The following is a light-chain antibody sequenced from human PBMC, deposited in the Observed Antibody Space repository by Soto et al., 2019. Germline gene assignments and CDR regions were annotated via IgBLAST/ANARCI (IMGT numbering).Light chain of an antibody. J-gene: IGLJ2*01. CDR1: SSDGGNYNL. V-gene: IGLV2-23*02. CDR3: CSDASDGSYVI. CDR2: EVN. Sequence: QSALTQPASVSGSPGQSITIYCTGHSSDGGNYNLVYWYQQHPGKAPKFMIYEVNKRPSRVTNRFSGSKAGNTASLTISGLQAEDEADYYCCSDASDGSYVIFGRGTKVTV.